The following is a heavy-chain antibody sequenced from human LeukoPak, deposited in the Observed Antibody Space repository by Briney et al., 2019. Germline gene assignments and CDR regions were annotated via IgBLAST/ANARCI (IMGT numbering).Heavy chain of an antibody. D-gene: IGHD6-19*01. V-gene: IGHV1-18*01. CDR2: ISAYNGNT. Sequence: GASVKVSCKASGYTFTIYGISWVRQAPGQGLKWMGWISAYNGNTNYAQKLQGRVTMTTDTSTSTAYMELRSLRSDDTAVHYCAGAEQWLVPHDYWGQGTLVTVSS. J-gene: IGHJ4*02. CDR1: GYTFTIYG. CDR3: AGAEQWLVPHDY.